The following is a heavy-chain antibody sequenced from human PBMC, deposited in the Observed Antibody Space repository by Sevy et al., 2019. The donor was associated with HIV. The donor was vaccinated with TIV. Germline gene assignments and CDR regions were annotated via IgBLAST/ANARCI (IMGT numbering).Heavy chain of an antibody. J-gene: IGHJ6*02. D-gene: IGHD1-26*01. V-gene: IGHV1-24*01. CDR2: FDPEDGET. CDR1: GYTLTELS. CDR3: ATDLEESIVGATARYYYYYGMDV. Sequence: SSVKVSCKVSGYTLTELSMHWVRQAPGKGLEWMGGFDPEDGETIYAQKFQGRVTMTEDTSTDTAYMGRSSMRSEDTAVYYCATDLEESIVGATARYYYYYGMDVWGQGTTVTVSS.